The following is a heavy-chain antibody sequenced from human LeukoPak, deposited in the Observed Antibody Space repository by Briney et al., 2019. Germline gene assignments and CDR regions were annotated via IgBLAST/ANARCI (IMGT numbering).Heavy chain of an antibody. Sequence: SVKVSCKASGYTFTGYYMHWVRQAPGQGLEWMGGIIPIFGTANYAQKFQGRVTITTDESTSTAYMELSSLRSEDTAVYYCAREVRSMAAAGSEFYYYYYMDVWGKGTTVTVSS. CDR3: AREVRSMAAAGSEFYYYYYMDV. D-gene: IGHD6-13*01. V-gene: IGHV1-69*05. CDR1: GYTFTGYY. J-gene: IGHJ6*03. CDR2: IIPIFGTA.